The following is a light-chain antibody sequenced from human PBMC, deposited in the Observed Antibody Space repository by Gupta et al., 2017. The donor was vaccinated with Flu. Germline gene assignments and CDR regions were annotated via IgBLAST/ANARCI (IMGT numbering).Light chain of an antibody. CDR2: GAS. V-gene: IGKV3-20*01. CDR1: QSVSSSY. CDR3: QQYCSSLYT. J-gene: IGKJ2*01. Sequence: EVVLTQSPATLSLSPAERATLSCSASQSVSSSYLAWYQQKPGQAPRLLIYGASSRATGIPDRFSGSGSGTDFTLTISRLDPEDFAVYYCQQYCSSLYTFGQGTKMEIK.